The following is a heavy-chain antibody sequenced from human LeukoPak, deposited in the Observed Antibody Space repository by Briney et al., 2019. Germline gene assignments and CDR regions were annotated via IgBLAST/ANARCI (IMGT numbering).Heavy chain of an antibody. D-gene: IGHD2-21*01. CDR1: GFTFSDHY. CDR3: ARGDDYYYYMDV. Sequence: GGSLRLSCAASGFTFSDHYMDWVRQAPGKGLEWVGRTRNKANSYTTEYAASVKGRFTISRDDSKNSLYLQMNSLKTEDTAVYYCARGDDYYYYMDVWRKGTTVTVSS. J-gene: IGHJ6*03. V-gene: IGHV3-72*01. CDR2: TRNKANSYTT.